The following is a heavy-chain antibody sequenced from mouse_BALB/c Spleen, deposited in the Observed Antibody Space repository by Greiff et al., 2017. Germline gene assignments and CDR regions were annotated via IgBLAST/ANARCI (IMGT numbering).Heavy chain of an antibody. CDR1: GFTFSSFG. V-gene: IGHV5-17*02. J-gene: IGHJ2*01. CDR3: AREGLLRGFDY. D-gene: IGHD1-1*01. CDR2: ISSGSSTI. Sequence: EVKLVESGGGLVQPGGSRKLSCAASGFTFSSFGMHWVRQAPEKGLEWVAYISSGSSTIYYADTVKGRFTISRDNPKNTLFLQMTSLRSEDTAMYYCAREGLLRGFDYWGQGTTLTVSS.